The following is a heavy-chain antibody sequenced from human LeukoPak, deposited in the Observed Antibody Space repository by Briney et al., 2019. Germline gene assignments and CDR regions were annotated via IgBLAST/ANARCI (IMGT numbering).Heavy chain of an antibody. CDR1: GFTLSSYW. J-gene: IGHJ4*02. V-gene: IGHV4-59*01. CDR3: ARDPSGYFNY. CDR2: IYYSGDT. D-gene: IGHD3-22*01. Sequence: GSLRLSCAASGFTLSSYWMSWVRQPPGKGLEWIGYIYYSGDTNYNPSLKGRVTISVDTSKNQVSLKLSSVTAADTTVYYCARDPSGYFNYWGQGTLVTVSS.